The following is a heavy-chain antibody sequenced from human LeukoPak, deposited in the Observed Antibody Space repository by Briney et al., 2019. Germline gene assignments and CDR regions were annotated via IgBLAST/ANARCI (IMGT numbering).Heavy chain of an antibody. CDR2: FDPEDGET. D-gene: IGHD6-13*01. V-gene: IGHV1-24*01. Sequence: GASVKVSCKVSGYTLTELSMHWVRQAPGKGLEWMGGFDPEDGETIYAQKFQGRVTMTEDTSTDTAYMELSSLRSEDTAVYYCATGTPSYGSSWPYYYYYYMDVWGKGTTVTVSS. CDR3: ATGTPSYGSSWPYYYYYYMDV. CDR1: GYTLTELS. J-gene: IGHJ6*03.